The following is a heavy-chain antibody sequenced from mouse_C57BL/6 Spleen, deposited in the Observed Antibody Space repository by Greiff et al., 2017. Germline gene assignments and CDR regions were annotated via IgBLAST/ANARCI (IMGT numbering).Heavy chain of an antibody. V-gene: IGHV1-54*01. Sequence: VQLQQSGAELVRPGTSVKVSCKASGYAFTNYLIEWVKQRPGQGLEWIGVINPGSGGTNYNEKFKGKATLTADKSSSTAYMQLSSLTSEDSAVYFCARWDGYYLDYWGQGTTLTVSS. CDR1: GYAFTNYL. CDR3: ARWDGYYLDY. D-gene: IGHD2-3*01. CDR2: INPGSGGT. J-gene: IGHJ2*01.